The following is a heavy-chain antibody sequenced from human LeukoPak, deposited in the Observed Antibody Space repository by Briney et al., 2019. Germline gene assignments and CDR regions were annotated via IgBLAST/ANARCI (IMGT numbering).Heavy chain of an antibody. V-gene: IGHV3-30*18. D-gene: IGHD1-26*01. J-gene: IGHJ4*02. CDR1: GFTFSTYT. Sequence: GRSLRLSCAASGFTFSTYTMHWVRQAPGKGLEWVAVTSYDGSNSYYADSVKGRFTISRDNSKNTLYLQMSSLRAEGTAVYYCVKDWLVGATGGYYSDYWGQATPVTVSS. CDR3: VKDWLVGATGGYYSDY. CDR2: TSYDGSNS.